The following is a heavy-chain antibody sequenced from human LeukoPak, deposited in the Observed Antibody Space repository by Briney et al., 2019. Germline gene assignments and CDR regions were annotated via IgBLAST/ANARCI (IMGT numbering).Heavy chain of an antibody. Sequence: SETRSLAWTASGGSISRYYLSWIRQPAGKGLEWIGSIYYSDSTNYNPSLKSRVTISVDTSKNQFSLNLNSVTAADAAVYYCATGGGWLPGSWGQGTLVTVSS. V-gene: IGHV4-59*01. J-gene: IGHJ5*02. CDR2: IYYSDST. CDR3: ATGGGWLPGS. CDR1: GGSISRYY. D-gene: IGHD6-19*01.